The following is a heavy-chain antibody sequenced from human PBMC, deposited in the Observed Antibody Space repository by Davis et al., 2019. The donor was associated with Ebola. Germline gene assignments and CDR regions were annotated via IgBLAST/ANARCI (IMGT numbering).Heavy chain of an antibody. CDR2: IYYSGTT. V-gene: IGHV4-31*03. Sequence: PSETLSLTCTVSGASINSGDFYLSWIRQHPGKGLEWIGYIYYSGTTYYNPSLKSRVTISADTSKNQFSLKLSSVTAADTAVYYCARARILEWLLLRQYNWFDPWGQGTLVTVSS. D-gene: IGHD3-3*01. CDR3: ARARILEWLLLRQYNWFDP. CDR1: GASINSGDFY. J-gene: IGHJ5*02.